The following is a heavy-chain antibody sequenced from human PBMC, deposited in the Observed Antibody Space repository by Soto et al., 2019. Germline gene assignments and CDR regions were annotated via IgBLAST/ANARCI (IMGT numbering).Heavy chain of an antibody. V-gene: IGHV3-21*01. J-gene: IGHJ4*02. D-gene: IGHD1-1*01. CDR2: ISSSGSM. Sequence: EVQLVESGGGLVKPGGSLRLSCAVSGFTFSSCTMNWVRQAPGKGLEWVSTISSSGSMYYADSVKGRFTISRNNAKNSLYLQMNSLRAEDTAVYYCAREVQPVVRREYDYWGKGTLVTVSS. CDR1: GFTFSSCT. CDR3: AREVQPVVRREYDY.